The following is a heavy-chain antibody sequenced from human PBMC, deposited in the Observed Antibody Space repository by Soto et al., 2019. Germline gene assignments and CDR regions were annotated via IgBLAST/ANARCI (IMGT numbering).Heavy chain of an antibody. J-gene: IGHJ5*02. CDR3: STDFWSGYYTRGNWFDP. CDR2: ISYDGSNK. V-gene: IGHV3-30-3*01. D-gene: IGHD3-3*01. Sequence: QVQLVESGGGVVQPGRSLRLSCAASGFTFSSYAMHWVRQAPGKGLEGVAVISYDGSNKYYADSVKGRFTISRDNSNNTLYLQMNRLRAEDTAVYYCSTDFWSGYYTRGNWFDPWGQGTLVTVSS. CDR1: GFTFSSYA.